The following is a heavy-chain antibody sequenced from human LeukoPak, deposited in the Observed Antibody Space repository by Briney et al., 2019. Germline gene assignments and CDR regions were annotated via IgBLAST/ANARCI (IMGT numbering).Heavy chain of an antibody. V-gene: IGHV3-23*01. CDR2: ISGSGGRT. Sequence: GGSLRLSCAASGFTFSSYAMSWVRQAPGKGLEWVSAISGSGGRTYYADSVKGRFTISRDNSKNTLYLQMNSLRVEDTAVYYCARGGDFWSGYSRGYYMDVWGKGTTVTVSS. J-gene: IGHJ6*03. CDR3: ARGGDFWSGYSRGYYMDV. D-gene: IGHD3-3*01. CDR1: GFTFSSYA.